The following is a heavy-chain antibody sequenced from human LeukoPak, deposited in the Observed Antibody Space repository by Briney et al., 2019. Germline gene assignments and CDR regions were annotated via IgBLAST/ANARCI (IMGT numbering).Heavy chain of an antibody. CDR1: GGSIGSYF. CDR2: VYYSGST. Sequence: SETLSLTCTVSGGSIGSYFWSWIRQPPGKGLEWIGYVYYSGSTNYNPSPKSRVAISVDTSKNQSSLNLNSVTDADTAVYYCARGPSAYPYFDYWGQGTLVTVSS. D-gene: IGHD3-3*01. V-gene: IGHV4-59*01. CDR3: ARGPSAYPYFDY. J-gene: IGHJ4*02.